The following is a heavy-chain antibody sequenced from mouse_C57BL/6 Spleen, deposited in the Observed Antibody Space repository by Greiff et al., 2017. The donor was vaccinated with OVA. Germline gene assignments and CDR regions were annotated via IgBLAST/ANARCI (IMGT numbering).Heavy chain of an antibody. D-gene: IGHD2-5*01. J-gene: IGHJ3*01. V-gene: IGHV1-54*01. CDR3: ARGDSYYSNYEGFAY. CDR2: INPGSGGT. CDR1: GYAFTNYL. Sequence: QVQLKESGAELVRPGTSVKVSCKASGYAFTNYLIEWVKQRPGQGLEWIGVINPGSGGTNYNEKFKGKATLTADKSSSTAYMQLSSLTSEDSAVYFCARGDSYYSNYEGFAYWGQGTLVTVSA.